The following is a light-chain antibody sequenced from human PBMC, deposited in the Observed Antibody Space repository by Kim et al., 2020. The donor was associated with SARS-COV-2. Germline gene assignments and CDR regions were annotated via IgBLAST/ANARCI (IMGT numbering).Light chain of an antibody. J-gene: IGLJ1*01. CDR3: QVWDSSSDHPYV. V-gene: IGLV3-21*04. Sequence: PGKTARITCGGNNIGSKSVHCYQQKPGQAPVLVIYYDSDRPSGIPERFSGSNSGNTATLTISRVEAGDEADYYCQVWDSSSDHPYVFGTGTKVTVL. CDR2: YDS. CDR1: NIGSKS.